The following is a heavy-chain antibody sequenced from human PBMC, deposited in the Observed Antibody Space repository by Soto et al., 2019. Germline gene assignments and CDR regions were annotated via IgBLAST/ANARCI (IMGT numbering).Heavy chain of an antibody. CDR2: INPGDPNI. J-gene: IGHJ5*02. CDR3: ARLGRYTFGSGIDL. Sequence: GESLKISCKASGYSFTNYWIGWVRQMSGKGLEWVGVINPGDPNIRYSPSFQGQVTISADESITTAYLQWSTLRASDTAMYYCARLGRYTFGSGIDLWGQGTLVTVSS. V-gene: IGHV5-51*01. D-gene: IGHD5-18*01. CDR1: GYSFTNYW.